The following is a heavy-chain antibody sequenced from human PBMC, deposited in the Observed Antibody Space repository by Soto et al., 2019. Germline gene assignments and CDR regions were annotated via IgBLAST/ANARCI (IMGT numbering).Heavy chain of an antibody. CDR1: GFSLTSIALGMG. J-gene: IGHJ4*02. D-gene: IGHD2-15*01. CDR2: IYWDEDK. V-gene: IGHV2-5*02. CDR3: VHWTTCTRGMKFFDS. Sequence: QLTLQESGPTMVKPTQTLTLTCTFSGFSLTSIALGMGVGWIRQPPGKALEWLALIYWDEDKRYNPSLTSRLTITKDTSKSKGVLTMTNMDAVDTATYFCVHWTTCTRGMKFFDSGGRGTLDTVSS.